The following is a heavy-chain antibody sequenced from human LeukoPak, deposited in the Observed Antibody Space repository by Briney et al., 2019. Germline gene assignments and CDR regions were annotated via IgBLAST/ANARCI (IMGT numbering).Heavy chain of an antibody. CDR3: ARHGGGTTSFWFDP. CDR2: IYPGYSDT. CDR1: GYSFTSYC. J-gene: IGHJ5*02. D-gene: IGHD1-7*01. Sequence: GESLKISCKGSGYSFTSYCIGWVRQMPGKGLEWMGIIYPGYSDTRYSPSFQGQVTISAAKSISTAYLQCSSLKASPTALYYCARHGGGTTSFWFDPRGQGTLVTVSS. V-gene: IGHV5-51*01.